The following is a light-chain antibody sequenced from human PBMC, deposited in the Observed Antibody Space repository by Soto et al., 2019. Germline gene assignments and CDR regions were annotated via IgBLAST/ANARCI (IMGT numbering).Light chain of an antibody. J-gene: IGKJ2*01. V-gene: IGKV3-11*01. CDR1: QSVSSY. Sequence: EIVLTQYPATLYLSPGERDTLYCRSIQSVSSYLAWYQHKPGQAPRLLIYDASNRATGIPARFSGSGSGTDFTLTSSRLEPEDVAVYYCQQRSNWPPYTWGQGTKLEIK. CDR2: DAS. CDR3: QQRSNWPPYT.